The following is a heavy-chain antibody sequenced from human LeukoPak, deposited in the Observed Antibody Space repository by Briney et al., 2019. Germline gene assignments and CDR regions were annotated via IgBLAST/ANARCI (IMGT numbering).Heavy chain of an antibody. CDR3: ARERIAVAGADPYYFDY. V-gene: IGHV3-48*01. J-gene: IGHJ4*02. CDR2: ISSSSSTI. D-gene: IGHD6-19*01. Sequence: GGSLRLSCAASGFTFSSYSMNWVRQAPGKGLEWVSYISSSSSTIYYADSVKGRLTISRDNAKNSLYLQMNSLRAEDTAVYYCARERIAVAGADPYYFDYWGQGTLVTVSS. CDR1: GFTFSSYS.